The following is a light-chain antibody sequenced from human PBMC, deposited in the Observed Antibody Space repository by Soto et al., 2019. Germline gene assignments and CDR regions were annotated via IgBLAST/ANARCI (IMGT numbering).Light chain of an antibody. CDR1: QSISSY. J-gene: IGKJ1*01. CDR3: QQYNTYWT. Sequence: DIQMTQSPSSLSASVGDRVTITCRASQSISSYLNWYQQKPEKAPKLLIYAASSSQSGVPSRFSGSGSGTEFSLTISSLQSDDFATYYCQQYNTYWTFGQGTKVDI. V-gene: IGKV1-39*01. CDR2: AAS.